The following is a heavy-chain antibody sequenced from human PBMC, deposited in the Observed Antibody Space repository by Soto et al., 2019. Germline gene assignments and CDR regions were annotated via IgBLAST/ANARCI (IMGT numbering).Heavy chain of an antibody. CDR3: ARDTHVRTPSPHLPYYYDSSGYYSMKDLWGSQPYYGMDV. Sequence: GGSLRLSCATSGFTFSSYAMHWVRQAPGKGLEWVAVISYDGSNKYYADSVKGRFTISRDNSKNTLYLQMNSLRAEDTAVYYCARDTHVRTPSPHLPYYYDSSGYYSMKDLWGSQPYYGMDVWGQGTTVTAP. V-gene: IGHV3-30-3*01. J-gene: IGHJ6*02. CDR2: ISYDGSNK. D-gene: IGHD3-22*01. CDR1: GFTFSSYA.